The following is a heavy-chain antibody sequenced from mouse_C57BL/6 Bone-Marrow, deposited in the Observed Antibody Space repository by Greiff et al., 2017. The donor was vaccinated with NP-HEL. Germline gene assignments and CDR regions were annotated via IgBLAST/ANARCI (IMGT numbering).Heavy chain of an antibody. CDR3: ATAGGAQADAMDY. Sequence: QVQLQQSGAGLVKPGASVKLSCKASGYTFTSYWMHWVKQRPGRGLEWIGRIDPNSGGTKYNEKFKGKATLTVDKPSSTAYMQLSSLTSEDSAVYYCATAGGAQADAMDYWGQGTSVTVSS. V-gene: IGHV1-72*01. CDR1: GYTFTSYW. D-gene: IGHD3-2*02. J-gene: IGHJ4*01. CDR2: IDPNSGGT.